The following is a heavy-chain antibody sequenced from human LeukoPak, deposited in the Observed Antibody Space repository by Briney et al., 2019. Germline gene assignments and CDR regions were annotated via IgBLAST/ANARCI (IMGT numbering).Heavy chain of an antibody. CDR3: ARELYGSGSYPLKLS. D-gene: IGHD3-10*01. J-gene: IGHJ4*02. CDR2: ISSSSSYI. CDR1: GFTFSSYS. Sequence: GGSLRLSCAASGFTFSSYSMNWVRQAPGKGLEWVSSISSSSSYIYYADSVKGRFTISRDNAKNSLYLQMNSLRAEDTAVYYCARELYGSGSYPLKLSWGQGTLVTVSS. V-gene: IGHV3-21*01.